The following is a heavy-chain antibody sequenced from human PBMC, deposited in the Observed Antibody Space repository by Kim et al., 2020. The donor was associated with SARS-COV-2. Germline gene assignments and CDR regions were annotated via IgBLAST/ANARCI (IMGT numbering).Heavy chain of an antibody. CDR2: IWYDGSNK. J-gene: IGHJ5*02. CDR1: GFTFSSYG. V-gene: IGHV3-33*01. CDR3: ARDHYDFWSGYYQRPHNWFDP. D-gene: IGHD3-3*01. Sequence: GGSLRLSCAASGFTFSSYGMHWVRQAPGKGLEWVAVIWYDGSNKYYADSVKGRFTISRDNSKNTLYLQMNSLRAEDTAVYYCARDHYDFWSGYYQRPHNWFDPWGQGTLVTVSS.